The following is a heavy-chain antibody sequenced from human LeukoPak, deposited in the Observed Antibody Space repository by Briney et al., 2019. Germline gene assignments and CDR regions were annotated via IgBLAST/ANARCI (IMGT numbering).Heavy chain of an antibody. D-gene: IGHD6-13*01. V-gene: IGHV3-48*01. CDR1: AFTFSSYS. J-gene: IGHJ6*03. CDR3: ARGADNGYYYYYYMDV. CDR2: ISTSSTI. Sequence: GSLRLSCVASAFTFSSYSMNWVRQAPGKGLEWVSYISTSSTIYYADSVKGRFTISRDNAKNSLYLQMNSLRAEDTAVYYCARGADNGYYYYYYMDVWGKGTTVTVSS.